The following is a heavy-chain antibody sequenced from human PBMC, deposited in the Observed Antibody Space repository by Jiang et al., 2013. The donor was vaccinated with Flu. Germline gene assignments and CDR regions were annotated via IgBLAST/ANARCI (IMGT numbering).Heavy chain of an antibody. CDR1: GGSISSYY. D-gene: IGHD3-3*01. CDR3: ARDPFWSGEEEITPYGMDV. J-gene: IGHJ6*02. V-gene: IGHV4-59*01. CDR2: IYYSGST. Sequence: LLKPSETLSLTCTVSGGSISSYYWSWIRQPPGKGLEWIGYIYYSGSTNYNPSLKSRVTISVDTSKNQFSLKLSSVTAADTAVYYCARDPFWSGEEEITPYGMDVWGQGTTVTVSS.